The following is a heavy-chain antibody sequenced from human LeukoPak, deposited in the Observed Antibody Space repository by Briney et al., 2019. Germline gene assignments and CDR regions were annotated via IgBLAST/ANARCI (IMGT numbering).Heavy chain of an antibody. CDR2: IYPGDSDT. CDR1: GYSFTSYW. V-gene: IGHV5-51*01. J-gene: IGHJ6*02. CDR3: AXXXXXXXXXXXXXXXXYYYYGMDV. Sequence: GESLKISCKGSGYSFTSYWIGWVRQMPGKGLEWMGIIYPGDSDTRYSPSFQGQVTISADKSISTAYLQWSSLKASDTAMYYCAXXXXXXXXXXXXXXXXYYYYGMDVWGQGTTVTVSS.